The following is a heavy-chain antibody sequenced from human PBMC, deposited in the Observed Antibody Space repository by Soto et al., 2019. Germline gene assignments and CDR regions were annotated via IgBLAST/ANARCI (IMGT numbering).Heavy chain of an antibody. CDR3: ARGLYCSSTSCYGAYYYYYYMDV. CDR2: IYSGGST. CDR1: GFTVSSNY. V-gene: IGHV3-66*01. D-gene: IGHD2-2*01. Sequence: GGSLRLSCAASGFTVSSNYMSWVRQAPGKGLEWVSVIYSGGSTYYADSVKGRFTISRDNSKNTLYLQMNSLRAEDTAVYYCARGLYCSSTSCYGAYYYYYYMDVWGKGTTVTVSS. J-gene: IGHJ6*03.